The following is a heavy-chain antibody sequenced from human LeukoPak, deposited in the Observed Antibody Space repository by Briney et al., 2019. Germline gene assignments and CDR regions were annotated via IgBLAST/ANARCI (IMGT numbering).Heavy chain of an antibody. CDR2: IWYDGSNK. Sequence: GGSLRLSCAASGFIFSSYGMHWVRQAPGKGLEWVAVIWYDGSNKYYADSVKGRFTISRDNSKNTLYLQMNSLRAEDTAVYYCAKRGPIYSSSPGNYFDYWGQGTLVTVSS. CDR1: GFIFSSYG. J-gene: IGHJ4*02. CDR3: AKRGPIYSSSPGNYFDY. V-gene: IGHV3-33*06. D-gene: IGHD6-6*01.